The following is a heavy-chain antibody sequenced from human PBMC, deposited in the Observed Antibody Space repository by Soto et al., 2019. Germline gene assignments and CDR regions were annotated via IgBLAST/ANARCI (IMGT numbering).Heavy chain of an antibody. CDR3: ARDGGYCSGGTCYSIPRLSRHYHGMDV. CDR1: GYSFTSYY. D-gene: IGHD2-15*01. V-gene: IGHV1-46*01. J-gene: IGHJ6*02. CDR2: ITPSGGNT. Sequence: QVQLVQSGAEVKKPGASVTVSCKASGYSFTSYYLHWVRQAPGQGLEWMATITPSGGNTNYAQKFQGRLTMSRDTYTSTVYMELRGMRSEDTAVYYCARDGGYCSGGTCYSIPRLSRHYHGMDVWGQGTTVIVSS.